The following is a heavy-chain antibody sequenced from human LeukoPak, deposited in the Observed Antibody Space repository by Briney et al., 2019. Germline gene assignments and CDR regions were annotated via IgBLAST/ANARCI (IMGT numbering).Heavy chain of an antibody. CDR2: ISGSGGST. V-gene: IGHV3-23*01. CDR1: GFTFSSYA. D-gene: IGHD3-10*01. CDR3: ARVIRGSGSEAFDI. J-gene: IGHJ3*02. Sequence: PGGSLRLSCAASGFTFSSYAMSWVRQAPGKGLEWVSAISGSGGSTYYADSVKGRFTISRDNAKNTLYLQMNSLRAEDTAVYYCARVIRGSGSEAFDIWGQGTMVTVSS.